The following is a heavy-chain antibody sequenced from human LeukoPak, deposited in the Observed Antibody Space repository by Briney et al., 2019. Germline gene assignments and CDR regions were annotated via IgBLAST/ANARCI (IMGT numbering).Heavy chain of an antibody. CDR2: ISYDGSNK. D-gene: IGHD6-19*01. Sequence: GGSLRLSCAASGFTFSSYGMHWVRQAPGKGLEWVAVISYDGSNKYYADSVKGRFTISRDNSKNTLYLQMNSLRAEDTAVYYCARVISSGWYWFDPWGQGTLVTVSS. CDR1: GFTFSSYG. V-gene: IGHV3-30*03. J-gene: IGHJ5*02. CDR3: ARVISSGWYWFDP.